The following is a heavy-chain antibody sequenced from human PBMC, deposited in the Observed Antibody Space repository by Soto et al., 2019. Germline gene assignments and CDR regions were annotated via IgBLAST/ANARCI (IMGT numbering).Heavy chain of an antibody. Sequence: QVQLQESGPGLVKPSQTLSLTCTVSGDSISSGGHYWSWIRQPPGKGLEWIGNIYYSGSTYYKWSLKSXXTXSXXTSKNQFSLKLSSVTAADTAVYYCARATVDPLFDYWGQGTLVTVSS. D-gene: IGHD3-9*01. V-gene: IGHV4-31*03. CDR3: ARATVDPLFDY. CDR2: IYYSGST. CDR1: GDSISSGGHY. J-gene: IGHJ4*02.